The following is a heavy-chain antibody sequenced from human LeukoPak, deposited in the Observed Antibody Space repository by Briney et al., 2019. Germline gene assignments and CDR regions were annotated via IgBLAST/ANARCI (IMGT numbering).Heavy chain of an antibody. V-gene: IGHV1-69*05. D-gene: IGHD3-22*01. J-gene: IGHJ6*02. CDR3: ARDHPPFVRWLPYYYYGMDV. CDR2: IIPIFGTA. Sequence: SVKVSCKASGGTFSSYAISWVRQAPGQGLEWMGGIIPIFGTANYAQKFQGRVTITTDESTSTAYMELSSLRSEDTAVYYCARDHPPFVRWLPYYYYGMDVWGQGTTVTVSS. CDR1: GGTFSSYA.